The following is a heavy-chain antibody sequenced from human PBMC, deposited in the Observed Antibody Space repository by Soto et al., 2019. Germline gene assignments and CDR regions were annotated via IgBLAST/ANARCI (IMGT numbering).Heavy chain of an antibody. CDR1: GGSISSYY. CDR2: IYYSGST. V-gene: IGHV4-59*01. CDR3: ARVYGGYLDY. D-gene: IGHD2-15*01. J-gene: IGHJ4*02. Sequence: QVQLQESGPGLVKPSETLSLTCTVSGGSISSYYWSWIRQPPGKGLEWIGHIYYSGSTNYNPSLKSRVTISVDTSKNQFSLKLSSVTAADTAVYYCARVYGGYLDYWGQGNLVTVSS.